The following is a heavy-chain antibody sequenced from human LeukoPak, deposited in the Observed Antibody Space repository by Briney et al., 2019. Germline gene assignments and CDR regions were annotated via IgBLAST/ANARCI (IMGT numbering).Heavy chain of an antibody. J-gene: IGHJ6*02. CDR2: INGDGRNI. Sequence: GGSLKLSCVASGSTFSSYWMHWVRQDPRKGLVWVSRINGDGRNINYADSVRGRFTISRDNAKNTLYLQMNTLRVEDTAVYYCTRDLMDYDVSTGLHHYYMDVWGQGTTVTVSS. V-gene: IGHV3-74*01. CDR3: TRDLMDYDVSTGLHHYYMDV. CDR1: GSTFSSYW. D-gene: IGHD3-9*01.